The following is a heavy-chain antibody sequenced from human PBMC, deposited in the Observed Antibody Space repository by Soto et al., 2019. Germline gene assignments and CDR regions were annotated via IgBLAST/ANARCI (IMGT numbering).Heavy chain of an antibody. CDR3: ARDLPSYDSSGYYFPGLVEFDE. CDR2: ISAYNGNT. CDR1: GYTFTSYG. Sequence: ASVKVSCKASGYTFTSYGISWVRQAPGQGLEWMGWISAYNGNTNYAQKLQGRVTMTTDTSTSTAYMELRSLRSDDTAVYYCARDLPSYDSSGYYFPGLVEFDEWGQGTLVTVSS. D-gene: IGHD3-22*01. J-gene: IGHJ4*02. V-gene: IGHV1-18*01.